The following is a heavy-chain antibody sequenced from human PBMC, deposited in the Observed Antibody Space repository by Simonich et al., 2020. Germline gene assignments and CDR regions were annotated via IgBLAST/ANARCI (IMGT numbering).Heavy chain of an antibody. Sequence: QVQLVQSGAEVKKPGASVKVSCKASGYTFTSYGISWVRQAPGQGLEWMGGISAYNGNTNYERKLQGRVTMTTDTSTSTADMELRSLRSDDTAVYYCARSTTGTTAFDIWGQGTMVTVSS. CDR1: GYTFTSYG. CDR2: ISAYNGNT. D-gene: IGHD1-1*01. CDR3: ARSTTGTTAFDI. V-gene: IGHV1-18*01. J-gene: IGHJ3*02.